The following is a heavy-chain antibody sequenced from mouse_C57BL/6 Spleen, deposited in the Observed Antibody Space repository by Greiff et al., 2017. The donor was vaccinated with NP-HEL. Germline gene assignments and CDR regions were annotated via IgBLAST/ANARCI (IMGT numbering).Heavy chain of an antibody. CDR1: GYAFSSYW. D-gene: IGHD1-1*01. CDR2: IYPGDGDT. J-gene: IGHJ3*01. CDR3: ARSYGSSYDLAY. V-gene: IGHV1-80*01. Sequence: QVQLKQSGAELVKPGASVKISCKASGYAFSSYWMNWVKQRPGKGLEWIGQIYPGDGDTNYNGKFKGKATLTADKSSSTAYMQISSLTSEDSAVYFCARSYGSSYDLAYWGQGTLVTVSA.